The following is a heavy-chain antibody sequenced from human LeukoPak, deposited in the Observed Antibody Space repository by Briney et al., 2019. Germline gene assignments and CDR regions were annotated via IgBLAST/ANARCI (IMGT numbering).Heavy chain of an antibody. D-gene: IGHD2-2*01. CDR1: GFTFSSYG. CDR3: ARVGCSSTSCYEAYWYFDL. V-gene: IGHV3-33*01. CDR2: IWYDGSNK. Sequence: GGSLRLPCAASGFTFSSYGMHWVRQAPGKGLEWVAVIWYDGSNKYYADSVKGRFTISRDNSKNTLYLQMNSLRAEDTAVYYCARVGCSSTSCYEAYWYFDLWGRGTLVTVSS. J-gene: IGHJ2*01.